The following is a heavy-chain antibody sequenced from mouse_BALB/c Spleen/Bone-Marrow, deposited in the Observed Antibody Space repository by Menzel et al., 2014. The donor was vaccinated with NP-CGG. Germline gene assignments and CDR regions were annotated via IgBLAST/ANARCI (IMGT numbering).Heavy chain of an antibody. CDR3: EGSGYYGSYPAAY. CDR2: INYSGST. D-gene: IGHD2-1*01. J-gene: IGHJ3*01. CDR1: GDSITNGY. V-gene: IGHV3-8*02. Sequence: EVKLVESGPSLVKPSQTLSLTCSVTGDSITNGYWNWIRKFPGNKLEYMGYINYSGSTYYNPSLKSRISITRDTSKNQFFLQLNSVTTEDTATYYGEGSGYYGSYPAAYWGQGTLVTVSA.